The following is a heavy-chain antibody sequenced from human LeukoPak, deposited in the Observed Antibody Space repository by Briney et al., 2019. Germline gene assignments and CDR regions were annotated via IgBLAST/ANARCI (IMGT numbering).Heavy chain of an antibody. CDR1: GFTFSTYE. V-gene: IGHV3-23*01. J-gene: IGHJ4*02. CDR3: ARQMATILDGILDY. D-gene: IGHD5-24*01. CDR2: ISGSGGST. Sequence: GGSLRLSCAASGFTFSTYEMNWVRQAPGKGLEWVSAISGSGGSTYYADSVKGRFTISRDNSKNTLYLQMNSLKTEDTALYYCARQMATILDGILDYWGQGTLVTVSS.